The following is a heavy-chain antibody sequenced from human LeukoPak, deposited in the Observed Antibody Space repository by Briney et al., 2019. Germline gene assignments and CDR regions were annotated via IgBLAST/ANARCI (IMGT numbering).Heavy chain of an antibody. J-gene: IGHJ3*02. D-gene: IGHD3-10*01. CDR3: AREGYYGSGSYDDAFDI. CDR1: GGTFSSYA. CDR2: IIPILGIA. Sequence: SVKVSCKASGGTFSSYAISWVRQAPGQGLEWMGRIIPILGIANYAQKFQGRVTITADKSTSTAYMELSSLRSEDTAVYYCAREGYYGSGSYDDAFDIWGQGTMVTVSS. V-gene: IGHV1-69*04.